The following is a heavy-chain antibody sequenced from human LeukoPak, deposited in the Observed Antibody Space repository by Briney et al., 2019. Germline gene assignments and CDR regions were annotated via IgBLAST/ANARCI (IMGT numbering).Heavy chain of an antibody. D-gene: IGHD2/OR15-2a*01. CDR1: GFNLSNYD. CDR3: ARGPFCTRTTCSAAGADY. CDR2: IGMWGDT. J-gene: IGHJ4*02. Sequence: GGSLRLSCGASGFNLSNYDMHWVRQGTDKGLEWVSSIGMWGDTFYSGSVKGGFTISRENSKNSVYLQMNSLRAGDTAVYFCARGPFCTRTTCSAAGADYWGQGTLVTVSS. V-gene: IGHV3-13*01.